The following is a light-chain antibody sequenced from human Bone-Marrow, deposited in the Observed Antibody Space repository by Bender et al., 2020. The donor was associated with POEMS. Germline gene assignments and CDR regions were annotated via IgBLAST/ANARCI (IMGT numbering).Light chain of an antibody. Sequence: SYVLTQPPSVSVAPGKTARITCGGNNIEDKSVHWYQQKPGQAPVLVVYDDSDRPPGLPERFSGSNSGNTATLTISGTQPMDEADYYCQSYDNSLGGWVFGGGTKLTVL. CDR2: DDS. V-gene: IGLV3-21*03. J-gene: IGLJ3*02. CDR3: QSYDNSLGGWV. CDR1: NIEDKS.